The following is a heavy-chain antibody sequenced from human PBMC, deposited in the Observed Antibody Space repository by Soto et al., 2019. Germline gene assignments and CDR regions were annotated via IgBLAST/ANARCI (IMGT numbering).Heavy chain of an antibody. Sequence: PSETLSLTCTVSGGSISSGGYYWSWIRQHPGKGLEWIGYIYYSGSTYYNPSLKSRVTISVDTSKNQFSLKLSSVTAADTAVYYCARGTGSYYYFDYWGQGTLVTVSS. D-gene: IGHD1-26*01. V-gene: IGHV4-31*03. CDR2: IYYSGST. CDR1: GGSISSGGYY. CDR3: ARGTGSYYYFDY. J-gene: IGHJ4*02.